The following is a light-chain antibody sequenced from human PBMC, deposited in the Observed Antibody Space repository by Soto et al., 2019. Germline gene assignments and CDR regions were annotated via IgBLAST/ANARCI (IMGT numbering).Light chain of an antibody. V-gene: IGKV3-15*01. CDR1: RSVSTN. Sequence: DIILTQSPAIVSVPPGERATLSCRASRSVSTNLAWYQHKHGQAPRLLIYGASTRVTNIPPRFSGSGSGTEFTLTINYLKSEDFGVYYCQQYDTTVPPVTFGGGTKVEI. CDR2: GAS. J-gene: IGKJ4*01. CDR3: QQYDTTVPPVT.